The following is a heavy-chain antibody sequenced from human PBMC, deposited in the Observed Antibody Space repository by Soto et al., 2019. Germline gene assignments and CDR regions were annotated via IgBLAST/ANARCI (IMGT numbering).Heavy chain of an antibody. V-gene: IGHV1-46*01. J-gene: IGHJ4*02. CDR3: ARDVDGAHFDY. CDR2: INPIGGST. CDR1: GYTSTSYY. D-gene: IGHD4-17*01. Sequence: ASVKVSCKASGYTSTSYYMHWVRQAPGQGLEWMGIINPIGGSTSYAQKFQGRVTMTRDTSTSTVYMELSSLRSEDTAVYYCARDVDGAHFDYWGQGTLVTVSS.